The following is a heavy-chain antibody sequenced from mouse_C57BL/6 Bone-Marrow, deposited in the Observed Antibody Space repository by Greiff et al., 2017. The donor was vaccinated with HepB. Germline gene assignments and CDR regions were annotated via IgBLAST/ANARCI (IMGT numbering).Heavy chain of an antibody. D-gene: IGHD2-4*01. Sequence: VQLQQSGAELVRPGTSVKVSCKASGYAFTNYLIEWVKQRPGQGLEWIGVINPGSGGTNYNEKFKGKATLTADKSSSTAYMQLSSLTSEDSAVYFCYDYVGYWGQGTTLTVSS. CDR1: GYAFTNYL. J-gene: IGHJ2*01. CDR2: INPGSGGT. CDR3: YDYVGY. V-gene: IGHV1-54*01.